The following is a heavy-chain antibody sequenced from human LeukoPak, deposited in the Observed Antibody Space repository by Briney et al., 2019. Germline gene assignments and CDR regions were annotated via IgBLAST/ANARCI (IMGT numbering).Heavy chain of an antibody. CDR1: GFTFSSYA. V-gene: IGHV3-23*01. Sequence: PGGSLRLSCAASGFTFSSYAMTWVRQAPGKGLEWVSAASGSGGTTYYAPSVKGRFTISRDNSKNTLYLQMNSLRAEDTAAYYCAKDFGIAVAGTSDYWGQGTLVTVSS. CDR3: AKDFGIAVAGTSDY. CDR2: ASGSGGTT. D-gene: IGHD6-19*01. J-gene: IGHJ4*02.